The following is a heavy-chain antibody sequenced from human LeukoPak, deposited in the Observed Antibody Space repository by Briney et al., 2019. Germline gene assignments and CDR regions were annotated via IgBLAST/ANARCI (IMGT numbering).Heavy chain of an antibody. D-gene: IGHD3-22*01. J-gene: IGHJ3*02. Sequence: ASVRVSCKASGFTFSEYYIHWVRQAPGQGPEWMGWINPKTGDTDSAQKFQGSVTLTSDFSIGTASLDLSGLTSADTGMYYCAKAGEDSTGHQDVFHIWGQGTMVTVSS. CDR2: INPKTGDT. V-gene: IGHV1-2*02. CDR1: GFTFSEYY. CDR3: AKAGEDSTGHQDVFHI.